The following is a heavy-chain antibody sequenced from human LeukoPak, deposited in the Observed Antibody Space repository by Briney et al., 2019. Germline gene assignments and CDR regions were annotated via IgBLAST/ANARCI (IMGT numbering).Heavy chain of an antibody. CDR2: ISGSGGNT. CDR3: TTDRGIAVRPLFDY. Sequence: GGSLRLSCAASGFTFSSYAMNWVRQAPGKGLEWVSSISGSGGNTYYADSVKGRFTISRDNSKNTLYLQMNSLQTEDTAVYYCTTDRGIAVRPLFDYWGQGTLVTVSS. D-gene: IGHD6-19*01. CDR1: GFTFSSYA. J-gene: IGHJ4*02. V-gene: IGHV3-23*01.